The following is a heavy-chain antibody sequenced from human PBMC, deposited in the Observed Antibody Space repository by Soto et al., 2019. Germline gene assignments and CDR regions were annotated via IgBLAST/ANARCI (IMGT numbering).Heavy chain of an antibody. CDR1: GVTFSSYD. V-gene: IGHV3-13*01. J-gene: IGHJ4*02. Sequence: PGGSLRLSCAASGVTFSSYDLHWVRQATGKGLEWVSGIDTAGDTYYLGSVKGRFTISRENAKNSLSLQMNSLRAEDTAVYYCARVGSSGYYYFNYWGQGTLVTVSS. CDR3: ARVGSSGYYYFNY. D-gene: IGHD6-19*01. CDR2: IDTAGDT.